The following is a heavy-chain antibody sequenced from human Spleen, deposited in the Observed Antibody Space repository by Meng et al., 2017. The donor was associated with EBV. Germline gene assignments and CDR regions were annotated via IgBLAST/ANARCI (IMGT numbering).Heavy chain of an antibody. Sequence: VKLVGAGGVLVLPGGSLRFAGEVSGLTISGYWMHWVRQVPGQGLVWVSRIKTDGTVTNYADSVKGRFTISRDNAKNMVYLQMNSLSAEDTAVYYCVRDRTTWNWGQGTLVTVSS. CDR3: VRDRTTWN. CDR1: GLTISGYW. D-gene: IGHD1-1*01. CDR2: IKTDGTVT. V-gene: IGHV3-74*01. J-gene: IGHJ4*02.